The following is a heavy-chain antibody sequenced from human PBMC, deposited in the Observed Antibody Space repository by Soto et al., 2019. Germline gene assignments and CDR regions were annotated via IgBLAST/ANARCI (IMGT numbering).Heavy chain of an antibody. CDR3: ARGLLGELLFPPGMDV. Sequence: ASVKVSFKASGYTFTGYYMHWVRQAPGQGLEWMGWINPNSGGTNYAQRFQGWVTMTRDTSISTAYMELSRLRSDDTAVYYCARGLLGELLFPPGMDVWGQGTTVTVSS. CDR2: INPNSGGT. V-gene: IGHV1-2*04. D-gene: IGHD1-26*01. J-gene: IGHJ6*02. CDR1: GYTFTGYY.